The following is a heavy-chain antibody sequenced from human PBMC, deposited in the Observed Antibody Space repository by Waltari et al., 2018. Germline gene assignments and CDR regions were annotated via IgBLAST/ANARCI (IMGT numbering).Heavy chain of an antibody. V-gene: IGHV3-53*01. J-gene: IGHJ4*02. Sequence: EMQLVESGGGLIQPGESLSLSCADPGFNVSRNYMSWVRQAPGGGLQGVSILYSDGRTFYADSVKGRFTISRDNSKNTVYLEMNSLRAEDTAMYYCAREVYRSGGHWGQGTLVTVSS. CDR1: GFNVSRNY. CDR2: LYSDGRT. CDR3: AREVYRSGGH. D-gene: IGHD6-19*01.